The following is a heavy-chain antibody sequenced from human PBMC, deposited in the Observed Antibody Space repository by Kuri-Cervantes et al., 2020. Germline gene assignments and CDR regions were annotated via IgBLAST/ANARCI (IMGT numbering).Heavy chain of an antibody. J-gene: IGHJ4*02. CDR3: ARAGKYYDFWGGYYFDY. D-gene: IGHD3-3*01. Sequence: SETLSLTCAVSDGSISSGGYSWSWIRQPPGKGLEWIGYIYHSGSTYYNPSLKSRVTISVDRSKNQFSLKLSSVTAADTAVYYWARAGKYYDFWGGYYFDYWGKGTLVTVSS. CDR2: IYHSGST. CDR1: DGSISSGGYS. V-gene: IGHV4-30-2*01.